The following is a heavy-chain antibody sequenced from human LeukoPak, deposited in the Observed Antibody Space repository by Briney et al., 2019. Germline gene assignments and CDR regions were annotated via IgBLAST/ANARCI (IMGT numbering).Heavy chain of an antibody. Sequence: GGSLRLSCAASGFTFSSHAMHWVRQAPGKGLEWVAIMSYDGSDKYYADSVKGRFTISRDNSKNTLNLQMNSLRVEDTAVYYCAREYRGWYFDHWGQGTLVTVSS. CDR2: MSYDGSDK. CDR1: GFTFSSHA. CDR3: AREYRGWYFDH. V-gene: IGHV3-30*03. D-gene: IGHD1-1*01. J-gene: IGHJ4*02.